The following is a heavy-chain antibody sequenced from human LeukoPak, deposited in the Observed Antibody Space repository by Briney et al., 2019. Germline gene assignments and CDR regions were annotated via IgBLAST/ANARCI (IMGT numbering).Heavy chain of an antibody. CDR2: IHTGGNT. CDR3: ARDSGSKFDY. J-gene: IGHJ4*02. CDR1: GFTVSDYH. D-gene: IGHD1-26*01. Sequence: GGSLRLSCAASGFTVSDYHMNWVRQAPGKGLEWVSLIHTGGNTYYADSAKGRFTVSRDTSKNTLYLQMNSLRAEDTAVYYCARDSGSKFDYWGQGTLVTVSS. V-gene: IGHV3-53*01.